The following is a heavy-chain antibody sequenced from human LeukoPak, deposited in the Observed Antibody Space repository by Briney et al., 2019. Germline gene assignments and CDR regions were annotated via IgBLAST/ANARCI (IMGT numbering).Heavy chain of an antibody. CDR2: IYPGDSDT. V-gene: IGHV5-51*01. Sequence: GESLKISCKGSGYSFTSYWIGWVRPVPGKGLEWMGIIYPGDSDTRYSPSFQGQVTISADKSISTAYLQWSSLKASDTAMYYCARHPEAVAGTRKYYFDYWGQGTLVTVSS. CDR3: ARHPEAVAGTRKYYFDY. CDR1: GYSFTSYW. D-gene: IGHD6-19*01. J-gene: IGHJ4*02.